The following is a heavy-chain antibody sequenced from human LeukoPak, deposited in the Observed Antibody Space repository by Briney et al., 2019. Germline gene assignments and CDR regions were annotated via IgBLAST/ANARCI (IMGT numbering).Heavy chain of an antibody. D-gene: IGHD6-19*01. J-gene: IGHJ3*02. V-gene: IGHV3-23*01. CDR1: GFTLNNYA. Sequence: GGSLRLSCAASGFTLNNYAMSWVRQAPGKGLEWVSGVTGSGDSTYYADSVKGRFTISRDNSKNTLYLQMNSLRAEDTAVYYCARVPPYSRGWYAFHIWGQGTMVTVSS. CDR2: VTGSGDST. CDR3: ARVPPYSRGWYAFHI.